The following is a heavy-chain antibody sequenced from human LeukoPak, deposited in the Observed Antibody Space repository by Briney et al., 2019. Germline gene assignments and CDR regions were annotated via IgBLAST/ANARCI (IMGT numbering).Heavy chain of an antibody. CDR3: ARDRSYTSYSSDNRPS. CDR2: INTDGSNT. D-gene: IGHD6-19*01. Sequence: GGSLKLSCAASGFTFSIYWMHWVRQAPGKGLMWVSRINTDGSNTSHADSVKGRFTISRDNAKNTLYLQMNSLRAEDTAVYYCARDRSYTSYSSDNRPSWGQGTLVTVSS. V-gene: IGHV3-74*01. CDR1: GFTFSIYW. J-gene: IGHJ5*02.